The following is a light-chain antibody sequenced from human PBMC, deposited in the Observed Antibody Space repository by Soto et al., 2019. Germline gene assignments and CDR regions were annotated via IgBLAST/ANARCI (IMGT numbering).Light chain of an antibody. V-gene: IGKV3-15*01. Sequence: EVVLTQSPATLSLSPGERATLSCRASQSVNVNLAWHQQKPGQAPRLLIYGASTRAAGVPARLTGSGSGTEFTLTISRLQSDDFALYYCQQYNHWRPYTFGQRTKLEIK. J-gene: IGKJ2*01. CDR1: QSVNVN. CDR2: GAS. CDR3: QQYNHWRPYT.